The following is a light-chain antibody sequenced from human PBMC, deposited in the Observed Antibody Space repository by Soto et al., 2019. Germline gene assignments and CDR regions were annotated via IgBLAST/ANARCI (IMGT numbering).Light chain of an antibody. J-gene: IGKJ2*01. CDR3: QQYGSSPYT. Sequence: ENVLTQSPGTLSLSPGERATLSCRASQSVSSSYLAWYQQKPGQAPRLLIYGASSRATGIPDRFTGSGSGTDFTLTISRLEPEDFAMYYCQQYGSSPYTFGQGTKVDIK. CDR2: GAS. CDR1: QSVSSSY. V-gene: IGKV3-20*01.